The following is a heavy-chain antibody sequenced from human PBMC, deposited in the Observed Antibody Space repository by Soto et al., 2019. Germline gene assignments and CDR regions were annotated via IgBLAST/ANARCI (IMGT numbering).Heavy chain of an antibody. CDR3: ARGHYYDSSGYDAFDY. CDR1: GYTFTSYG. V-gene: IGHV1-18*01. Sequence: ASVKVSFKASGYTFTSYGISWLRQAPGQGLEWMGWISAYNGNTNYAQKLQGRVTMTTDTSTSTAYMELRSLRSDDTAVYYCARGHYYDSSGYDAFDYWGQGTLVTVSS. CDR2: ISAYNGNT. J-gene: IGHJ4*02. D-gene: IGHD3-22*01.